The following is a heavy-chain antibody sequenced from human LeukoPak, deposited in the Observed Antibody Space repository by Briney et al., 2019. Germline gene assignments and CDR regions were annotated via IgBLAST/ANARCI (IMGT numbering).Heavy chain of an antibody. D-gene: IGHD2-15*01. CDR3: ARQRYCSGGSCDNYYYYYGMDV. J-gene: IGHJ6*02. CDR1: GGSISSYY. Sequence: SETLSLTCTVSGGSISSYYWSWIRQPPGKGLEWIGYIYYSGSTNYNPSLKSRVTISVDTSKNQFSLKLSSVTAADTAVYYCARQRYCSGGSCDNYYYYYGMDVWGQGTTVTVSS. CDR2: IYYSGST. V-gene: IGHV4-59*08.